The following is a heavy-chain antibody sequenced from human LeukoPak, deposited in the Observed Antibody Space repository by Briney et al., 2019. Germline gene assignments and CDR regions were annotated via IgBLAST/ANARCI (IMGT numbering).Heavy chain of an antibody. J-gene: IGHJ4*02. V-gene: IGHV3-23*01. CDR2: ISGSGGST. CDR1: GFTFSSYA. D-gene: IGHD5-18*01. Sequence: SGGSLRLSCAASGFTFSSYAMSWVRQAPGKGLEWVSAISGSGGSTYYADSVKGRFTISRDNSKNTLYLQMNSLRAEDTAVYHCARVLDSHGLRAADYWGQGTLVTVSS. CDR3: ARVLDSHGLRAADY.